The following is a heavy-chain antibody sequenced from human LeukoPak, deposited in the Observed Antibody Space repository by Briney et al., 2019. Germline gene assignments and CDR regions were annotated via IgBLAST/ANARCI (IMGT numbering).Heavy chain of an antibody. CDR2: IYYSGST. J-gene: IGHJ5*02. CDR3: ARGREYSLGPWFDP. D-gene: IGHD2/OR15-2a*01. CDR1: SGSISSSRYY. V-gene: IGHV4-39*07. Sequence: SETLSVTCTVSSGSISSSRYYWGWIRQPPGKGLEWIGSIYYSGSTYYNPSLKSRVTISVDTSKNQFSLKLSSVTAADTAVYYCARGREYSLGPWFDPWGQGTLVTVSS.